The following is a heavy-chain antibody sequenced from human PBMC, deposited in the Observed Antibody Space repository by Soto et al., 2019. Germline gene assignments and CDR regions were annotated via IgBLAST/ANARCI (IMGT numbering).Heavy chain of an antibody. CDR2: IKQDGSEK. CDR3: ARDKQPPRDDFWRGYYKGDNWFDP. V-gene: IGHV3-7*01. Sequence: EVQLVESGGGLVQPGGSLRLSCAASGFTFSSYWMSWVRQAPGKGLEWVANIKQDGSEKYYVDSVKGRFTISRDNAKTSLYLQMNSLRAEDTAVYYCARDKQPPRDDFWRGYYKGDNWFDPWGQGTLVTVSS. J-gene: IGHJ5*02. D-gene: IGHD3-3*01. CDR1: GFTFSSYW.